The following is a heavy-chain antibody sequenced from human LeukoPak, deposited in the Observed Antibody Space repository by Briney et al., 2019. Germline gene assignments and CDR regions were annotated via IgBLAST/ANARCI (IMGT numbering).Heavy chain of an antibody. CDR2: ISYDGSNK. V-gene: IGHV3-30-3*01. Sequence: GGSLRLSCAASGFTFSSYAMHWVRQAPGKGLEWVAVISYDGSNKYYADSVKGRFTISRDNSKNSLYLQMNSLRAEDTAVYYCARYDIAVAAAFDYWGQGTLVTVSS. CDR1: GFTFSSYA. CDR3: ARYDIAVAAAFDY. D-gene: IGHD6-19*01. J-gene: IGHJ4*02.